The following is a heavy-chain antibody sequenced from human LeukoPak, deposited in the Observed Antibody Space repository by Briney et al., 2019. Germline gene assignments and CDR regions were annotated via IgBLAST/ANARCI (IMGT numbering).Heavy chain of an antibody. J-gene: IGHJ3*02. CDR1: GGSFNSYV. V-gene: IGHV1-69*04. Sequence: SVKVSCKASGGSFNSYVITWVRQAPGQGLEWMGRIIPILNVANFAQKFQGRVTITADKSTNTAHMELSSLRSEDTAVYYCTREGVYSPDGSGYHRDAFDIWGQGTVVTVSS. CDR2: IIPILNVA. D-gene: IGHD3-22*01. CDR3: TREGVYSPDGSGYHRDAFDI.